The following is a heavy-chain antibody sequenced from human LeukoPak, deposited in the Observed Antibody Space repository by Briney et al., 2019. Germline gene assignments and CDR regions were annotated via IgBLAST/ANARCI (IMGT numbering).Heavy chain of an antibody. D-gene: IGHD6-13*01. V-gene: IGHV3-48*01. CDR1: GFTFSSYS. Sequence: LGGSLRLSCAASGFTFSSYSMNWVRQAPGKGLEWVSYISSSSSTIYYADSVKGRFTISRDNAKNSLYLQMNSLRAEDTAVYYCARGAGVAAADTFDYWGQGTLVTVSS. CDR3: ARGAGVAAADTFDY. CDR2: ISSSSSTI. J-gene: IGHJ4*02.